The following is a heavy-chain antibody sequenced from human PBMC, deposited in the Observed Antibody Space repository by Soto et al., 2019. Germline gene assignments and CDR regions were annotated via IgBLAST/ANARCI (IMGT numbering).Heavy chain of an antibody. CDR2: INHSGST. CDR1: GGSFSGYY. Sequence: QVQLQQWGAGLLKPSETLSLTCAVYGGSFSGYYWSWIRQPPGKGLEWIGEINHSGSTNYNPSLKSRVTISVDTSKNQFSLKLSSVTAADTAVYYCAGPFGVVMPNAEYFQQWGQGTLVTVSS. J-gene: IGHJ1*01. CDR3: AGPFGVVMPNAEYFQQ. D-gene: IGHD3-3*01. V-gene: IGHV4-34*01.